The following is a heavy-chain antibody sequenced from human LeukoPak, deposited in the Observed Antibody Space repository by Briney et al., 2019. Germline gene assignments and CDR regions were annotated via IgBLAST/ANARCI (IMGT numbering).Heavy chain of an antibody. CDR3: ARGVLYYDFWSGYYPSYFDY. Sequence: SETLSLTCTVSGGSISSYYWSWIRQPPGKGLEWIGYIYYSGSTNYNPSLKSRVTISVDTSKNQFSLKLSSVTAADTAVYYCARGVLYYDFWSGYYPSYFDYWGQGTLVTVSS. CDR1: GGSISSYY. J-gene: IGHJ4*02. V-gene: IGHV4-59*01. D-gene: IGHD3-3*01. CDR2: IYYSGST.